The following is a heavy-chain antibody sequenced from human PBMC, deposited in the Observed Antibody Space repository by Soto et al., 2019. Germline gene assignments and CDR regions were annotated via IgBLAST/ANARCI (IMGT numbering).Heavy chain of an antibody. Sequence: SETLSLTCAVYGGSFSGYYWSWIRQPPGKGLEWIGEINHSGSTNYNPSPKSRVTISVDMSKNQFSLRLSSVTAADTAVYYCARDVAVAGTWFDPWGQGTLVTVSS. V-gene: IGHV4-34*01. D-gene: IGHD6-19*01. J-gene: IGHJ5*02. CDR3: ARDVAVAGTWFDP. CDR2: INHSGST. CDR1: GGSFSGYY.